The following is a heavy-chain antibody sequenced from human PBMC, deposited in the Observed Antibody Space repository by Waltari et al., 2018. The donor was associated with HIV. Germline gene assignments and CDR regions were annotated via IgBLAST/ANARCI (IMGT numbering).Heavy chain of an antibody. D-gene: IGHD1-1*01. Sequence: VQLVESGGGLVKPGGSLRRSCAASGFTFTNAWMSWVRQAPGKGLEWVGRIKSNPDGGTADYAAPVNGRFTILRDDSKYTLYLQMNSLKTEDTAIYYCTTFRTPLDDRLDYWGQGTLVAVSS. V-gene: IGHV3-15*01. CDR2: IKSNPDGGTA. J-gene: IGHJ4*02. CDR1: GFTFTNAW. CDR3: TTFRTPLDDRLDY.